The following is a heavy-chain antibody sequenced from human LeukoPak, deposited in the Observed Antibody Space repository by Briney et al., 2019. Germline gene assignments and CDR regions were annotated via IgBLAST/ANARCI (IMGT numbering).Heavy chain of an antibody. Sequence: GESLKISCKASGYSFTTYWIGWVRQMPGKGLEWMGIIYPGDSDTRYSPSFEGHVIISADKSVRTAYLQWSSLKASDTAMYYCASSRPLVAVIKEYYFGMDVWAQGTTVTVSS. D-gene: IGHD3-22*01. CDR3: ASSRPLVAVIKEYYFGMDV. J-gene: IGHJ6*02. CDR2: IYPGDSDT. V-gene: IGHV5-51*01. CDR1: GYSFTTYW.